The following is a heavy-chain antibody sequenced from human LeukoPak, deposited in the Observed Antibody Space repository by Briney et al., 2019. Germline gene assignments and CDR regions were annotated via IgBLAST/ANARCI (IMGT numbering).Heavy chain of an antibody. CDR1: GFTFSSHW. Sequence: GGSLRLSCAASGFTFSSHWMHWVRQAPGKGLVWVSRINSDGSSTSYADSVKGRFTISRDNAKNTLYLQMNSLRAEDTAVYYCARERRIASNWFDPWGQGTLVTVSS. CDR2: INSDGSST. CDR3: ARERRIASNWFDP. V-gene: IGHV3-74*01. D-gene: IGHD6-13*01. J-gene: IGHJ5*02.